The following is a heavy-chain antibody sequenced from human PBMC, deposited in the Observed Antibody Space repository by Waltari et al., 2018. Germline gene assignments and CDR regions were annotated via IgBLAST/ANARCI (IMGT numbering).Heavy chain of an antibody. CDR2: ASFDGSTT. CDR3: ARDAFGNTYLDH. CDR1: GFSRSHFG. V-gene: IGHV3-30*03. Sequence: QLRLVLSVGGMVQLGTSLRPSRAAYGFSRSHFGMHWVRQAPGQGLEWVALASFDGSTTYYADSVRGRFTISRDNSKNTLYLDINSLRVDDTAIYYCARDAFGNTYLDHWGQGTLVTVAS. D-gene: IGHD3-10*01. J-gene: IGHJ5*02.